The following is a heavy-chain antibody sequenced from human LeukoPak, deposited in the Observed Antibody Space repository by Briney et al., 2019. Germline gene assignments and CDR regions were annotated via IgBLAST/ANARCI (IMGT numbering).Heavy chain of an antibody. CDR1: GFTFSSYS. V-gene: IGHV3-21*01. J-gene: IGHJ4*02. CDR3: ARDPDPQGNLDF. Sequence: GGSLRLSCAASGFTFSSYSMNWVRQAPGKGLEWVSSISSSSSYIYYADSVKGRFAVSRDNAKNSVSLEMDSLRADDTGIYFCARDPDPQGNLDFWGQGTHVIVSS. D-gene: IGHD1-14*01. CDR2: ISSSSSYI.